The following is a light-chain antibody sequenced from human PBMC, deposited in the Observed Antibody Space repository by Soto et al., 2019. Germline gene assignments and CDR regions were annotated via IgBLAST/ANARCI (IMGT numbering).Light chain of an antibody. Sequence: QSALTQPASVSGSPGQSITISCTGTRTDIGGYDYVSWYQQHPGKAPKLLIYEVSNWSSGVSNRFSGSKSGNTASLTISGLQAEDEADYYCSSYTSSYTLVFGGGTKLTVL. J-gene: IGLJ2*01. CDR3: SSYTSSYTLV. CDR2: EVS. CDR1: RTDIGGYDY. V-gene: IGLV2-14*01.